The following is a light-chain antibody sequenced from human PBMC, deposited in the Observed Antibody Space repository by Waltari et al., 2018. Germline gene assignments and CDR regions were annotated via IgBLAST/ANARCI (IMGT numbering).Light chain of an antibody. CDR2: NNN. J-gene: IGLJ3*02. Sequence: NFMLTQSHSVSESPGRTVTISCTRSSGSVTGNSMQWYQQRPGSAPTPVIYNNNQRPSGVPDPFSGSIDRSSNSASLTISGLKTEDEADYYCQSYDNNIWLFGGGTKVTVL. V-gene: IGLV6-57*03. CDR3: QSYDNNIWL. CDR1: SGSVTGNS.